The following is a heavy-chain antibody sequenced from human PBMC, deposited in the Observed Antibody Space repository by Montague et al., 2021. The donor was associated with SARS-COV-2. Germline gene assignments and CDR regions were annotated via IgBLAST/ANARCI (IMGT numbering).Heavy chain of an antibody. V-gene: IGHV4-4*07. J-gene: IGHJ4*02. CDR3: ARDRFDFGAGRQGTIDF. CDR1: GDSITSHY. D-gene: IGHD3-10*01. CDR2: MHFTGKT. Sequence: SETLSLTCSVSGDSITSHYLSWIRQPAGKGLEWIGRMHFTGKTNFSPFFSSRLTMSTDTSKNQFSLKLTSVTAADTAISFCARDRFDFGAGRQGTIDFWGQGTLVTVSS.